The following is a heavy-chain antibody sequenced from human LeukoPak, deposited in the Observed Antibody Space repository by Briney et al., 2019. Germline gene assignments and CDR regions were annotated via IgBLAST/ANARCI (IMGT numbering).Heavy chain of an antibody. V-gene: IGHV4-30-2*01. Sequence: SETLSLTCTVSGGSISSGGYYWSWIRQPPGKGLEWIGYIYHSGGTYYNPSLKSRVTISVDTSKNQFSLKLSSVTAADTAVYYCARAYSSSWTPRDAFDIWGQGTMVTVSS. CDR2: IYHSGGT. J-gene: IGHJ3*02. CDR3: ARAYSSSWTPRDAFDI. CDR1: GGSISSGGYY. D-gene: IGHD6-13*01.